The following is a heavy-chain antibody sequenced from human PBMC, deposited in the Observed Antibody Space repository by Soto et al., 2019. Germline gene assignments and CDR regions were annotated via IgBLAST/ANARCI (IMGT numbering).Heavy chain of an antibody. CDR3: ARIGGTIFGVVIIRAYFDY. D-gene: IGHD3-3*01. Sequence: SETLSLTCAVFGGSFSGYYWSWIRQPPGKXLEWIGEINHSGSTNYNPSLKSRVTISVDTSKNQFSLKLSSVTAADTAVYYCARIGGTIFGVVIIRAYFDYWGQGTLVTVSS. CDR1: GGSFSGYY. V-gene: IGHV4-34*01. CDR2: INHSGST. J-gene: IGHJ4*02.